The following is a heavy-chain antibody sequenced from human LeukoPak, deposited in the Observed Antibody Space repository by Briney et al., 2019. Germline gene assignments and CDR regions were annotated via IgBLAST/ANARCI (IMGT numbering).Heavy chain of an antibody. Sequence: GGSLRLSCAASGFTFSSYSMNWVRQAPGKGLEWVSSISSSSSYIYYADSVKGRFTISRDNAKNSLYLQMNSLRAEDTAVYYCASEYRYSGSYYALGAFDIWGQGTMVTVSS. J-gene: IGHJ3*02. CDR2: ISSSSSYI. CDR1: GFTFSSYS. CDR3: ASEYRYSGSYYALGAFDI. V-gene: IGHV3-21*01. D-gene: IGHD1-26*01.